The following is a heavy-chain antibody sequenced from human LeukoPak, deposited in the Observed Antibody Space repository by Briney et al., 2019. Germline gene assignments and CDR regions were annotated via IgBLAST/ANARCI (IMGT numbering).Heavy chain of an antibody. V-gene: IGHV4-59*01. D-gene: IGHD2-15*01. CDR2: IYYSGST. CDR1: GGSISSYY. CDR3: ARVLSGVDAFDI. J-gene: IGHJ3*02. Sequence: SETLSLTCTVSGGSISSYYWSWIRQPPGKGLEWIGYIYYSGSTNYNPSLKSRATISVDASKNQFSLKLSSVTAADTAVYYCARVLSGVDAFDIWGQGTMVTVSS.